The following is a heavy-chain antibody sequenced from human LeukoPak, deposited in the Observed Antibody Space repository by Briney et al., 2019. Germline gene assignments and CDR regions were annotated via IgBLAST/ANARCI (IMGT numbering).Heavy chain of an antibody. J-gene: IGHJ5*02. D-gene: IGHD2-2*01. V-gene: IGHV3-74*01. CDR1: GFTFSSYW. CDR2: INSDGSTT. CDR3: ARAGGYCSTTSCPDRFDP. Sequence: GGSLRLSCAASGFTFSSYWLHWVRQAPGKGLVWVSRINSDGSTTNYADSVWGRFTISRDNAKNTLYLQMNSLRDEDTAVYYCARAGGYCSTTSCPDRFDPWGQGTLVTVSS.